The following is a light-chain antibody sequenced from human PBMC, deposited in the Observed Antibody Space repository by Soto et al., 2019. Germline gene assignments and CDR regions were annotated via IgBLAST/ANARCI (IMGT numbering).Light chain of an antibody. CDR3: CSSAGSYTHV. V-gene: IGLV2-11*01. CDR2: DVT. CDR1: SSDVGTYNY. J-gene: IGLJ1*01. Sequence: QSALTQPRSVSGFPGQSVTISCTGTSSDVGTYNYVSWSQQHPGKAPKLIIYDVTKWPSGVPDRFSGSKSGNTASLTISGLQAEDAADYYCCSSAGSYTHVFGAWPKVTVL.